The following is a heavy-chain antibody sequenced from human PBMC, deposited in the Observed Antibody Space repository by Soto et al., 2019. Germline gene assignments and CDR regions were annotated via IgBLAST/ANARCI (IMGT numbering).Heavy chain of an antibody. CDR2: INPATGAT. V-gene: IGHV1-2*02. J-gene: IGHJ3*02. Sequence: QLHLVQSGAVVKKPGASVTVSCSASGYPVTAYYMHWVRQAPGRGLEWMGGINPATGATKYTQTFQGRVTRTRDTSTSTVFMELSGLTSGDTAVFYFARGGGVGVAGSAAFDMWGQGTLVTVSS. CDR3: ARGGGVGVAGSAAFDM. CDR1: GYPVTAYY. D-gene: IGHD3-3*01.